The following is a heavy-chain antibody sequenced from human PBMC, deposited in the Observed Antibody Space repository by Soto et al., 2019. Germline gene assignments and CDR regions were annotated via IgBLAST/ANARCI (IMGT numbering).Heavy chain of an antibody. CDR3: XXXXXXXXXXYGXDV. CDR1: GFTFSSYA. CDR2: ISYDGSNK. V-gene: IGHV3-30-3*01. J-gene: IGHJ6*02. Sequence: QVQLVESGGGVVQPGRSLRLSCAASGFTFSSYAMHWVRQAPGKGLEWVAVISYDGSNKYYADSVKGRFTISRDNSKNTLYLXMXXXXXXXXXXXXXXXXXXXXXXXYGXDVWGQGTTVTV.